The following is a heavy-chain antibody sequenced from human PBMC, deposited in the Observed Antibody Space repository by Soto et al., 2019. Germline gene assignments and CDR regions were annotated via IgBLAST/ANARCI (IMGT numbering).Heavy chain of an antibody. CDR3: ARVGPGVAYYNDY. Sequence: EVQLVESGGGLVKPGGSLRLSCAASGFTFSSYSMNWVRQAPGKGLEWVSSISSSSSYIYYADSVKGRFTISRDNAKNSLYLPMNSLRAEDTAVYYCARVGPGVAYYNDYWGQGTLVTVSS. CDR2: ISSSSSYI. J-gene: IGHJ4*02. V-gene: IGHV3-21*01. D-gene: IGHD1-26*01. CDR1: GFTFSSYS.